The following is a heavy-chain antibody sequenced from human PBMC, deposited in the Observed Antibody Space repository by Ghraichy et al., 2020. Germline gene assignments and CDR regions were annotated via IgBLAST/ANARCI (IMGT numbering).Heavy chain of an antibody. CDR2: IDWDDDK. D-gene: IGHD1-20*01. Sequence: SGPTLVKPTQTLTLTCTFSGFSLGTNGMCVSWIRQPPGKALEWLARIDWDDDKYYSTSLKTRLTISKDTSKSQVVLTMTNMDPVDTATYYCAREGRLTYYGMDVWGRGTTVTVSS. CDR3: AREGRLTYYGMDV. J-gene: IGHJ6*02. CDR1: GFSLGTNGMC. V-gene: IGHV2-70*11.